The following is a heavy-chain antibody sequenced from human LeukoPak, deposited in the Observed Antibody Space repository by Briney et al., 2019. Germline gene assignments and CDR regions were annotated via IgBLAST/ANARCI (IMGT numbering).Heavy chain of an antibody. V-gene: IGHV3-30*03. CDR1: GFTFSSYA. J-gene: IGHJ4*02. CDR3: ARVGSSYCSTTSCRTFDY. Sequence: GGSLRLSCAASGFTFSSYAMHWVRQAPGRGLEWVAVISYDGSIEDYADSVKGRFTISRDNSKNTLYLQMDSLRTEDTAVYYCARVGSSYCSTTSCRTFDYWGQGTQVTVSS. D-gene: IGHD2-2*01. CDR2: ISYDGSIE.